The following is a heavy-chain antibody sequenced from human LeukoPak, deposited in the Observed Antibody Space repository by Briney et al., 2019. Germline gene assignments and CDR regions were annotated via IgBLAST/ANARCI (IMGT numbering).Heavy chain of an antibody. J-gene: IGHJ6*03. D-gene: IGHD3-9*01. V-gene: IGHV1-2*02. CDR3: ARANYDILTGYYTREDYYYYYMDV. Sequence: GASVKVSCKASGYTFTGYYMHWVRQAPGQGLEWMGWINPNSGGTNYAQKFQGRVTMTRDTSISTAYTELSRLRSDDTAVYYCARANYDILTGYYTREDYYYYYMDVWGKGTTVTISS. CDR2: INPNSGGT. CDR1: GYTFTGYY.